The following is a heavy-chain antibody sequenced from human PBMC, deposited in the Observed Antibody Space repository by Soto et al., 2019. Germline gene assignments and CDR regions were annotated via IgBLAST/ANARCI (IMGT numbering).Heavy chain of an antibody. Sequence: EVQLVESGGGLVQPGGSLRLSCAASGFTFSSYWMHWVRQAPGKGLVWVSRINSDGSSTSYADSVKGRSTISRDNAKNTLHLQMNSLRAEDTAVYYCARDRVTMIVVNGMDVWGQGTTVTVSS. D-gene: IGHD3-22*01. CDR3: ARDRVTMIVVNGMDV. V-gene: IGHV3-74*01. J-gene: IGHJ6*02. CDR2: INSDGSST. CDR1: GFTFSSYW.